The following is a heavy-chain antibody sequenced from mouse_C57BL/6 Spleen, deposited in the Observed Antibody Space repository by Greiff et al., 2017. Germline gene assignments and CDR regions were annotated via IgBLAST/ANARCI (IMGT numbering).Heavy chain of an antibody. Sequence: VQLQQSGPELVKPGASVKLSCKASGYSFTGYYMNWVKQSPEKSLEWIGEINPSTGGTTYNQKFKAKATLTVDKSSSTAYMQLKSLTSEDSAVYYCARKGNYGFDYWGQGTTLTVSS. CDR1: GYSFTGYY. CDR3: ARKGNYGFDY. J-gene: IGHJ2*01. V-gene: IGHV1-42*01. CDR2: INPSTGGT. D-gene: IGHD2-1*01.